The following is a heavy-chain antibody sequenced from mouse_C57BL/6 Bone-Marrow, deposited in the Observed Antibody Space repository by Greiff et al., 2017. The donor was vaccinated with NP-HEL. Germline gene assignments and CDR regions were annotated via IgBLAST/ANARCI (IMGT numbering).Heavy chain of an antibody. V-gene: IGHV5-9-1*02. J-gene: IGHJ4*01. CDR2: ISSGGDYI. CDR1: GFTFSSYA. Sequence: EVQLVESGEGLVKPGGSLKLSCAASGFTFSSYAMSWVRQTPEKRLEWVAYISSGGDYIYYADTVKGRFTISRDNARNTLYLQLSSLKSEDTAMYYCTRAFYGSSRLYYAMDYWGQGTSVTVSS. D-gene: IGHD1-1*01. CDR3: TRAFYGSSRLYYAMDY.